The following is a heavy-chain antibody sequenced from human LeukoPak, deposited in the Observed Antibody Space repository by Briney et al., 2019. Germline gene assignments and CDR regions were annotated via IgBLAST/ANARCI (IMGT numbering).Heavy chain of an antibody. CDR2: INPNSGGT. CDR1: GYTSTGYY. J-gene: IGHJ3*02. Sequence: ASVKVSCKASGYTSTGYYMHWVRQAPGQGLEWMGWINPNSGGTNYAQKFQGWVTMTRDTSISTAYMELSRLRSDDTAVYYCARETYSSGWYTGSARAFDIWGQGTMVTVSS. D-gene: IGHD6-19*01. CDR3: ARETYSSGWYTGSARAFDI. V-gene: IGHV1-2*04.